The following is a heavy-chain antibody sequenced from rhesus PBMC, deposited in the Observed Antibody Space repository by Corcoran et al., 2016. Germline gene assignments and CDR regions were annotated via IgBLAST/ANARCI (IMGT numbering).Heavy chain of an antibody. CDR3: ARLETMVAPYGLDS. V-gene: IGHV4S7*01. J-gene: IGHJ6*01. CDR2: FYGSVDST. D-gene: IGHD4-4*01. Sequence: QVQLQESGPGLVKPSETLSLTGAVTGGPISAGDYWRWNGQPPRKGLEGIGYFYGSVDSTYYNPSRNSRVTISTDTSTNQFSLKLSSVTAADTAVYYCARLETMVAPYGLDSWGQGVVVTVSS. CDR1: GGPISAGDY.